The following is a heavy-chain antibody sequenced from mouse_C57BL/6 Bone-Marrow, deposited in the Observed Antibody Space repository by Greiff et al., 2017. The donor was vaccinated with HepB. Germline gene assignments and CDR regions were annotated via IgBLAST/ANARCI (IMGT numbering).Heavy chain of an antibody. CDR1: EYEFPSHD. CDR2: INSDGGST. CDR3: AGVGGFAY. Sequence: VQVVESGGGLVQPGESLKLSCESNEYEFPSHDMSWVRKTPEKRLELVAAINSDGGSTYYPDTMERRFIISRDNTKRSLYPQMSSLRSVDTALSYWAGVGGFAYWGQGTLVTVSA. V-gene: IGHV5-2*01. D-gene: IGHD4-1*01. J-gene: IGHJ3*01.